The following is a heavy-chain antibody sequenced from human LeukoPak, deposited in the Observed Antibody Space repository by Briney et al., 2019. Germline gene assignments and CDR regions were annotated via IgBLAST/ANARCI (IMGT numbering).Heavy chain of an antibody. J-gene: IGHJ4*02. CDR2: INPNSGGT. V-gene: IGHV1-2*02. CDR1: GYTFTGYH. Sequence: GASVKVSCKASGYTFTGYHMHWVRQAPGQGLEWMGWINPNSGGTNYAQKFQGRVTMTRDTSISTAYMELSRLRSDDTAVYYCARDEFGASSSYFDYWGQGTLVTVSS. CDR3: ARDEFGASSSYFDY. D-gene: IGHD6-6*01.